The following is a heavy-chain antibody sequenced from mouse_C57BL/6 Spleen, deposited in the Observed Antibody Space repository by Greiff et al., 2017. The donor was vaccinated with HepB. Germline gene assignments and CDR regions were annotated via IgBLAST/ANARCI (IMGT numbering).Heavy chain of an antibody. Sequence: VQVVESGGGLVKPGGSLKLSCAASGFTFSSYAMSWVRQTPEKRLEWVATISDGGSYTYYPDNVKGRFTISRDNAKNNLYLQMSHLKSEDTAMYYCARGRGSNFSWFAYWGQGTLVTVSA. CDR3: ARGRGSNFSWFAY. J-gene: IGHJ3*01. CDR1: GFTFSSYA. D-gene: IGHD2-5*01. CDR2: ISDGGSYT. V-gene: IGHV5-4*01.